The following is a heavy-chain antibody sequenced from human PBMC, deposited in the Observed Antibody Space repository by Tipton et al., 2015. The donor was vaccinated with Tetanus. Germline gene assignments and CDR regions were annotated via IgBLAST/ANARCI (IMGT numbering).Heavy chain of an antibody. CDR1: GYTFTSYG. D-gene: IGHD2-2*01. CDR2: LNPKSGSA. V-gene: IGHV1-8*01. CDR3: GSGSSIRHGLDV. Sequence: QLVQSWPEVKKPGASVKVSCKASGYTFTSYGLNWVRQAAGRGFEWVGWLNPKSGSAAYAQKFQGRITMTTNTSITTAYMELSSLRNEDTAVYYCGSGSSIRHGLDVWGHGTTVTVSS. J-gene: IGHJ6*02.